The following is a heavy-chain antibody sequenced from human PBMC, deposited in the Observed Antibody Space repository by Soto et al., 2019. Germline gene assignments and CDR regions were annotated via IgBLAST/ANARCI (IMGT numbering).Heavy chain of an antibody. CDR1: GFTFSSYA. D-gene: IGHD3-16*02. CDR2: ISGSGGST. CDR3: AKDNRVSFGGVIVIPGGIDY. V-gene: IGHV3-23*01. J-gene: IGHJ4*02. Sequence: GGSLRLSCAASGFTFSSYAMSWVRQAPGKGLEWVSAISGSGGSTYYADSVKGRFTISRDNSKNTLYLQMNSLRAEDTAVYYCAKDNRVSFGGVIVIPGGIDYWGQGTLVTV.